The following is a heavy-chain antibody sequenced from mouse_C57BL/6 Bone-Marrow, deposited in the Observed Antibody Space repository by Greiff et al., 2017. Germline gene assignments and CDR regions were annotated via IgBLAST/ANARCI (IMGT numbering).Heavy chain of an antibody. CDR3: ARNDHYDYYYAMDY. D-gene: IGHD2-4*01. J-gene: IGHJ4*01. CDR2: IYPGSGNT. V-gene: IGHV1-66*01. Sequence: QVQLQQSGPELVKPGASVQISCKASGYSFTSYYIHWVKQRPGQGLEWIGWIYPGSGNTKYNEKFKGKATLTADTSSSTAYMQLISLTSEDSAVYYCARNDHYDYYYAMDYWGQGTSVTVSS. CDR1: GYSFTSYY.